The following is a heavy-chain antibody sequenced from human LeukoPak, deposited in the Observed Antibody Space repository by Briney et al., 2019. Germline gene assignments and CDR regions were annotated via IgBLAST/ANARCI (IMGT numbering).Heavy chain of an antibody. D-gene: IGHD1-1*01. CDR1: GGSFSGYY. CDR3: AREGTTGRNLNWFDS. Sequence: KTSETLSLTCAVYGGSFSGYYWSWIRQPPGKGLEWIGEINHSGGTNYNPSLKSRVTISVDTSKNQFSLKLSSVTAADTAVYYCAREGTTGRNLNWFDSWGQGTLVTVSS. V-gene: IGHV4-34*01. CDR2: INHSGGT. J-gene: IGHJ5*01.